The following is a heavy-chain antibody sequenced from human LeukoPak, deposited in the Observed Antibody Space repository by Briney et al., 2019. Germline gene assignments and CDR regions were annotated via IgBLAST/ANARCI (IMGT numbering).Heavy chain of an antibody. D-gene: IGHD3-10*01. CDR2: IYYSGST. J-gene: IGHJ4*02. Sequence: GSLRLSCAASGFTVSSNYMSWVRQPPGKGLEWIGYIYYSGSTNYNPSLKSRVTISVDTSKNQFSLKLSSVTAADTAVYYCASSPIRGGDYFDYWGQGTLVTVSS. V-gene: IGHV4-59*02. CDR1: GFTVSSNY. CDR3: ASSPIRGGDYFDY.